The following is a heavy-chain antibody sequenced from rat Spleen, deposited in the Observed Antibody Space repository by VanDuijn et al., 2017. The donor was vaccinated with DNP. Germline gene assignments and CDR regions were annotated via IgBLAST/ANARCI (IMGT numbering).Heavy chain of an antibody. CDR2: ISYSGFT. V-gene: IGHV3-1*01. Sequence: EVQLQESGPGLVKPSQSLSLTCSVTGYSITSNYWAWIRKFPGNKMEWMGYISYSGFTGYNPSLKSRISIARDTSKNQFFLQLNSVTTEDTATYYCARGLNYGGYNYYWYFDFWGPEIMVTVSS. CDR3: ARGLNYGGYNYYWYFDF. J-gene: IGHJ1*01. D-gene: IGHD1-11*01. CDR1: GYSITSNY.